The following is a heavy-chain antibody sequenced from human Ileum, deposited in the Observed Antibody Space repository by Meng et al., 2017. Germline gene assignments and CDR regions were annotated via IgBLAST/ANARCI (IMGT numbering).Heavy chain of an antibody. CDR2: INAGSGDT. CDR3: AKDSHGYGDGGH. V-gene: IGHV1-46*01. J-gene: IGHJ4*02. D-gene: IGHD4-17*01. CDR1: CYLFTTSY. Sequence: VQVGAWVEQPGASVKCSCKASCYLFTTSYAHWVRQAPGQGLEWMGVINAGSGDTGYAQKFQGRLTMTRDTSTSTLYMELSSLRSEDTAVYYCAKDSHGYGDGGHWGQGTLVTVSS.